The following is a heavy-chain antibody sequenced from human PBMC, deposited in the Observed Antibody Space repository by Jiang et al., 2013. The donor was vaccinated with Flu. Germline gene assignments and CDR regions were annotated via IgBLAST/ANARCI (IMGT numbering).Heavy chain of an antibody. CDR3: ARHGCSSTSCYGSWFDP. J-gene: IGHJ5*02. Sequence: RYSPSFQGQVTISADKSISTAYLQWSSLKASDTAMYYCARHGCSSTSCYGSWFDPWGQGTLVTVSS. V-gene: IGHV5-51*01. D-gene: IGHD2-2*01.